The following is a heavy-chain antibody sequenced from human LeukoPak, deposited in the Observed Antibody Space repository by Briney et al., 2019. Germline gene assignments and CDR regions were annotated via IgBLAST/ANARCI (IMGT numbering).Heavy chain of an antibody. CDR1: GLIFSKYA. J-gene: IGHJ4*02. D-gene: IGHD4-23*01. Sequence: GGSLRLSCAASGLIFSKYAMSWVRQAPGKGLEWVTVISYDGSKKYYADSVKGRFTISRDNSKNTLYLQMNSLRAEDTAVYYCTREAVDYGGNDYWGQGTLVTVSS. V-gene: IGHV3-30-3*01. CDR3: TREAVDYGGNDY. CDR2: ISYDGSKK.